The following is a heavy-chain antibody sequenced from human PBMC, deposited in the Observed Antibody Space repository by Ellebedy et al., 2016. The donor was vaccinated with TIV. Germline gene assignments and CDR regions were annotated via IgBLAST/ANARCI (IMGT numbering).Heavy chain of an antibody. Sequence: LRLSCTVSGDSISSGDYHWSWIRQSPGTGLEWIGYIYHSGSIDYNPSLKSRVTISADTSKNQFSLRLSSVTATDSGVYYCVRGCSVSCYYYWALDVWGQGTTVTVSS. CDR1: GDSISSGDYH. V-gene: IGHV4-30-4*01. CDR2: IYHSGSI. D-gene: IGHD2-15*01. CDR3: VRGCSVSCYYYWALDV. J-gene: IGHJ6*02.